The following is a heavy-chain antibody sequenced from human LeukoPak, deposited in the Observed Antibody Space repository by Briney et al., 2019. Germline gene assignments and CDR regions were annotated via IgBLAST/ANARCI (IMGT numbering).Heavy chain of an antibody. CDR3: AREGYSSSSEGVGAFDI. V-gene: IGHV4-59*12. CDR2: IDYSGSS. CDR1: GGSMKNYY. J-gene: IGHJ3*02. D-gene: IGHD6-6*01. Sequence: PSETLSLTCIVSGGSMKNYYWSWMRQPPGKGLEWIGNIDYSGSSDYNPSLKSRVTISVDRSKNQFSLKLSSVTAADTAVYYCAREGYSSSSEGVGAFDIWGQGTMVTVSS.